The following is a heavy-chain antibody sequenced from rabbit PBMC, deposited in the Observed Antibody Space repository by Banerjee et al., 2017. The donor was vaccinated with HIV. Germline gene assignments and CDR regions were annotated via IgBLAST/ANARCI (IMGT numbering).Heavy chain of an antibody. CDR1: GLDLSSSYW. D-gene: IGHD1-1*01. CDR3: ARDLTVVIGWNFNL. Sequence: QEQLEESGGDLVKPEGSLTLTCKASGLDLSSSYWICWVRQAPGKGPEWIACINTSTGNTVYASWAKGRFTISKASWTTVTLQMTSLTAADTASYFCARDLTVVIGWNFNLWGQGTLVTVS. J-gene: IGHJ4*01. CDR2: INTSTGNT. V-gene: IGHV1S45*01.